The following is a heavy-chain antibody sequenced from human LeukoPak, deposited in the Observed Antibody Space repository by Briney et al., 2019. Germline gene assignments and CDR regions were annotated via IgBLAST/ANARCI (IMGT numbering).Heavy chain of an antibody. Sequence: PGGSLRLSCAASGFTFSSYAMSWVRQAPGEGLEWVSAISGSGGSTYYADSVKGRFTISRDNSKNTLYLQMNSLRAEDTAVYYCAKSDEDIVVVPAAIFRVSVGAYGMDVWGQGTTVTVSS. CDR2: ISGSGGST. CDR3: AKSDEDIVVVPAAIFRVSVGAYGMDV. CDR1: GFTFSSYA. J-gene: IGHJ6*02. V-gene: IGHV3-23*01. D-gene: IGHD2-2*02.